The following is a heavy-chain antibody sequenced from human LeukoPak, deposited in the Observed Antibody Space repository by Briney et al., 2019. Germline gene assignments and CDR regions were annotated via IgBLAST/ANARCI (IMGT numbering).Heavy chain of an antibody. CDR1: GYSFTSYW. D-gene: IGHD3-22*01. CDR3: ARRGITYYYDSSGSFAFDI. CDR2: IYPGDSDT. J-gene: IGHJ3*02. Sequence: GESLKISCQGSGYSFTSYWIGWVRQMPGKGLEWMGIIYPGDSDTRYSPSFQGQVTISADKSISTAYLQWSSLKASDTAMYYCARRGITYYYDSSGSFAFDIWGQGTMVTVSS. V-gene: IGHV5-51*01.